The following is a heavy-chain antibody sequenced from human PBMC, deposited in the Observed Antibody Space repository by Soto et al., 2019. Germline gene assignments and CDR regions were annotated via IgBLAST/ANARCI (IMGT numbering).Heavy chain of an antibody. CDR1: GDSVSTNTAA. D-gene: IGHD6-19*01. J-gene: IGHJ4*02. CDR2: TYYRSNWRH. Sequence: LSQTLSLTCALSGDSVSTNTAAWNWIRSSPSRGLEWLVRTYYRSNWRHDYAVSVKSRISVNLDTSKNHFSLQLNSVTPDETVVYYCARGVAGSGFDLWGEGTLVTVFS. V-gene: IGHV6-1*01. CDR3: ARGVAGSGFDL.